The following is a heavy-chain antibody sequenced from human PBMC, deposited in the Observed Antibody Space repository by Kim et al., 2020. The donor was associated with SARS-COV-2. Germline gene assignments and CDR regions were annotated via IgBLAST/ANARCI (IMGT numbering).Heavy chain of an antibody. V-gene: IGHV3-74*03. J-gene: IGHJ5*02. CDR2: GTST. Sequence: GTSTTNADSMKGRFIISRDFSKDTLHLQMNSLRVEDTAVYYCARSDWFDPWGQGTLVTVSS. D-gene: IGHD3-3*01. CDR3: ARSDWFDP.